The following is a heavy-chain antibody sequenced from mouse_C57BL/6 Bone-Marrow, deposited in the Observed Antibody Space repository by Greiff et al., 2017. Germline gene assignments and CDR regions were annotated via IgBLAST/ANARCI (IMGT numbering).Heavy chain of an antibody. Sequence: VQLQQSGPELVKPGASVKISCKASGYAFSSSWMNWVKQRPGKGLEWIGRIYPGDGDTNYNGKFKGKATLTADKSSSTAYMQLSSLTSEDSAVYFCARSLYYGSSYEYVDVWGTGTTVTVSS. J-gene: IGHJ1*03. D-gene: IGHD1-1*01. V-gene: IGHV1-82*01. CDR3: ARSLYYGSSYEYVDV. CDR1: GYAFSSSW. CDR2: IYPGDGDT.